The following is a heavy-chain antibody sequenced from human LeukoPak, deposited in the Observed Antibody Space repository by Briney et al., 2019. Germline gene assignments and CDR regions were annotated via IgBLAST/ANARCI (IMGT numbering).Heavy chain of an antibody. Sequence: PGGSLRLSCAASGFTFSTYSMNWVRQAPGKGLEWVSSISSGSSYLYYAASVRGRFTISRDNSKNTLYLQMSSLRAEDTAVYYCAKDPGAFPYFFDSWGQGTLVTVSS. CDR1: GFTFSTYS. V-gene: IGHV3-21*04. CDR3: AKDPGAFPYFFDS. J-gene: IGHJ4*02. CDR2: ISSGSSYL. D-gene: IGHD4/OR15-4a*01.